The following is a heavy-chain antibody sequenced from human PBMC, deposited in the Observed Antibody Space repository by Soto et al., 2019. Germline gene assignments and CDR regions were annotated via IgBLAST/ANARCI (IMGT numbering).Heavy chain of an antibody. D-gene: IGHD3-22*01. CDR3: ARIRFGYDSSGYDY. V-gene: IGHV4-30-4*01. CDR1: GGSISSGDYY. Sequence: QVQLQESGPGLVKPSQTLSLTCTVSGGSISSGDYYWSWIRQPPGKGLEWIGYIYYSGSTYYNPSLTSRVTISVDTSKNQFSLKLSSVTAADKAVYYCARIRFGYDSSGYDYWGQGTLVTVSS. J-gene: IGHJ4*02. CDR2: IYYSGST.